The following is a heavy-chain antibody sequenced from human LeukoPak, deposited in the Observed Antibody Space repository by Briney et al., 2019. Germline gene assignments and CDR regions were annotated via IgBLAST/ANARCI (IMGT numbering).Heavy chain of an antibody. V-gene: IGHV3-48*04. Sequence: PGGSLRLSCAASGFTFSSSNMNWVRQAPGKGLEWVSYISSGSSTIYYADSVKGRFIISSDNAKNSLYLQMNSLRAEDTAVYYCARAMVWDHGDYWGLGTLVTVSS. D-gene: IGHD1-14*01. CDR2: ISSGSSTI. J-gene: IGHJ4*02. CDR3: ARAMVWDHGDY. CDR1: GFTFSSSN.